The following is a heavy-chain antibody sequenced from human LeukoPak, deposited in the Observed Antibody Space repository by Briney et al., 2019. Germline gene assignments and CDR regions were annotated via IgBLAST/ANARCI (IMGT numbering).Heavy chain of an antibody. CDR1: GGSISSYY. V-gene: IGHV4-59*08. Sequence: SSETLSLTCTVSGGSISSYYWSWIRQPPGKGLEWIGYIYNSGTIYYSGSTNYNPSLLSRVTISVDTFKNQFSLKLSSVTAADTAVYYCASSLLRGSGLKGYFDYWGQGTLVTVSS. J-gene: IGHJ4*02. CDR3: ASSLLRGSGLKGYFDY. D-gene: IGHD3-10*01. CDR2: IYNSGTIYYSGST.